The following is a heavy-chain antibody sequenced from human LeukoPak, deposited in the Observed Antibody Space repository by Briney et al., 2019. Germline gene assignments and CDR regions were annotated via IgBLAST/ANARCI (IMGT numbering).Heavy chain of an antibody. D-gene: IGHD2-21*02. V-gene: IGHV3-23*01. CDR1: GFTFSSYA. J-gene: IGHJ4*02. CDR3: AKAGPKCGGDCYSDY. CDR2: ISGSGDTT. Sequence: PGGSLRLSCAASGFTFSSYAMSWVRQAPGKGLEWVSAISGSGDTTYYADSVKGRFTISRDNSKNTLYLQMNSLRAEDTAVYYCAKAGPKCGGDCYSDYWGQGTLVTVSS.